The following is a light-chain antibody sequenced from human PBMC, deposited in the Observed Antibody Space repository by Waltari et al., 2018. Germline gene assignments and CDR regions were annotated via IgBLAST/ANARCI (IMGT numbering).Light chain of an antibody. V-gene: IGLV4-69*01. CDR2: LNSDGSF. CDR3: QTWDIDTHVL. J-gene: IGLJ2*01. Sequence: ALTQPPSASASLGASVTLTCTLSSGHSTYAIAWHQRRPEKGPQFLMRLNSDGSFDKGDGIPDRFSGSSSGAERYLTISSVQSEDEADYYCQTWDIDTHVLFGGGTKLTVL. CDR1: SGHSTYA.